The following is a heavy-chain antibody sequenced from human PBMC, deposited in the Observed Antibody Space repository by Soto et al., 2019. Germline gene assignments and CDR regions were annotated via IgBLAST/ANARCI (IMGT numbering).Heavy chain of an antibody. CDR1: GYTFTGYY. V-gene: IGHV1-2*02. CDR2: INPNSGGT. D-gene: IGHD6-19*01. J-gene: IGHJ5*02. Sequence: ASVKVSCKASGYTFTGYYMHWVRQAPGQGLEWMGWINPNSGGTNYAQKFQGRVNMTRDTSISTAYMELSRLRSGDTAVYYCARRPLPGYSSGWYGWFDPWGQGTLVTVSS. CDR3: ARRPLPGYSSGWYGWFDP.